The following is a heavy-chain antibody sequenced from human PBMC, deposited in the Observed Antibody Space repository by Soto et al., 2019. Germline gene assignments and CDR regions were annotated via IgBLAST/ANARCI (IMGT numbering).Heavy chain of an antibody. CDR1: GFTFDDYG. J-gene: IGHJ4*02. CDR2: INWNGGSM. V-gene: IGHV3-20*04. CDR3: ARDSSLDF. Sequence: EVQLVESGGGVVRPGGSLRLSCAASGFTFDDYGMNLVRQTPGKGLEWVSGINWNGGSMGYADSVKGRFTISRDNAKNSLYLQINSLRAEDAALYYCARDSSLDFWGQGTLVTVSS.